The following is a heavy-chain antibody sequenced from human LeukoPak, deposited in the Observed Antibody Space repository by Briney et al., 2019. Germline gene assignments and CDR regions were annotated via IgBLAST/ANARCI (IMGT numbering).Heavy chain of an antibody. Sequence: PGGSLRLSCAASGFTFSSYAMHWVRQAPGKGLEWVALISYDVSNKYYADSVKGRFTISRDNSKNTLYLQMNSLRAEDTAVYYCAREEYGGQPFDWLLFGYDAFDIWGQGTMVTVSS. J-gene: IGHJ3*02. CDR3: AREEYGGQPFDWLLFGYDAFDI. CDR1: GFTFSSYA. CDR2: ISYDVSNK. D-gene: IGHD3-9*01. V-gene: IGHV3-30*03.